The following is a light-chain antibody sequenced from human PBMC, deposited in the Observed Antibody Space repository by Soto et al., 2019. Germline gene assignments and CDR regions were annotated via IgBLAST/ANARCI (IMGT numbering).Light chain of an antibody. J-gene: IGLJ3*02. CDR3: QSYDSSLSAGV. CDR2: ANS. CDR1: SSNIGAGYD. Sequence: QSVLTQPPSVSGAPGQRVTISCTESSSNIGAGYDVHWYQQLPGTAPKLLIYANSNRPSGVPDRFSGSKSGTSASLAITGLQAEDEADYYCQSYDSSLSAGVFGGGTKLTVL. V-gene: IGLV1-40*01.